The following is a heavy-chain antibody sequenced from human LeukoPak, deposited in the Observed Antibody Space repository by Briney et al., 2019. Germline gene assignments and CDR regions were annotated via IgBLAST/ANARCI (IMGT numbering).Heavy chain of an antibody. J-gene: IGHJ4*02. Sequence: SQTLSLTCTVSGGSISSGSYYWSWIRQPAGKGLEWIGRIYTSGSTNYNPSLKSRVTISVDTSKNQFSLKLSSVTAADTAVYYCARSFYVWGSYRSMNAPLHWGQGTLVTVSS. D-gene: IGHD3-16*02. CDR3: ARSFYVWGSYRSMNAPLH. V-gene: IGHV4-61*02. CDR1: GGSISSGSYY. CDR2: IYTSGST.